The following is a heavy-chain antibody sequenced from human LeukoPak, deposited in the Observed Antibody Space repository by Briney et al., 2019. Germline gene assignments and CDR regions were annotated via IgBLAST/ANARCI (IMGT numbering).Heavy chain of an antibody. D-gene: IGHD3-22*01. Sequence: TGGSLRLSCAVSGFTFSNDWMHWVRQDPRKGLLWVSRISGDGTTTNYADSVKGRFTISRDKAKNTLYLQMDSLRAEDTAVYYCAGTWLFDYWGQGTLVTVSS. CDR2: ISGDGTTT. CDR1: GFTFSNDW. V-gene: IGHV3-74*01. J-gene: IGHJ4*02. CDR3: AGTWLFDY.